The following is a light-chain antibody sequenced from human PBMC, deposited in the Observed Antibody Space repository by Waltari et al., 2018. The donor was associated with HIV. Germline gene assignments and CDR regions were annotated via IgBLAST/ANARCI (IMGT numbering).Light chain of an antibody. V-gene: IGLV7-43*01. CDR1: TGTVTSGHY. CDR3: LLYYGGAQLV. Sequence: QTVVTQEPSLTVSPGGKVTLTCASSTGTVTSGHYPNWFQQKPGQAPRAVIYSTSNEHSMAPARFAGCLLGGKAVVTLSGVQPEDEDEYYCLLYYGGAQLVFGGGTRLTGL. CDR2: STS. J-gene: IGLJ3*02.